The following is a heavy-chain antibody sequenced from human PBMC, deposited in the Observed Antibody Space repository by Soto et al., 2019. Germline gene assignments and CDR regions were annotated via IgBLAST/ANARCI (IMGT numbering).Heavy chain of an antibody. V-gene: IGHV3-53*01. CDR3: ARDYTYYSFYGMDV. CDR1: GFTVSTNY. CDR2: IFAGGST. J-gene: IGHJ6*02. Sequence: GGSLRLSCAASGFTVSTNYMSWVRQAPGKGLEWISVIFAGGSTSYADSVKGRFTISRDNSKNTLFLQMNSLRAEDTAVYFCARDYTYYSFYGMDVWGQGTTVTVSS.